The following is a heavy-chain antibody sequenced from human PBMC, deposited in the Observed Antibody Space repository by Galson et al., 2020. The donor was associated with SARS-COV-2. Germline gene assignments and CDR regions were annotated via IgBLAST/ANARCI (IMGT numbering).Heavy chain of an antibody. CDR2: ISSGGSTT. D-gene: IGHD2-21*01. Sequence: GESPKISCAASGFTFSDFYMSWIRQAPGKGLEWVSSISSGGSTTYYADSVKGRFAISRDHAKKSLYLQMDSLRAEDTAVYYCAKITGGASGWFDHWGEGTLVTVSS. J-gene: IGHJ5*02. CDR3: AKITGGASGWFDH. CDR1: GFTFSDFY. V-gene: IGHV3-11*01.